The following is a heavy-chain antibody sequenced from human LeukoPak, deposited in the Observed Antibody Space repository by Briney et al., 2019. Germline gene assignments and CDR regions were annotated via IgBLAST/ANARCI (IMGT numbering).Heavy chain of an antibody. D-gene: IGHD2-2*01. Sequence: ASVKVSCKASGGTFISYAISWVRQAPGQGLEWMGGIIPIFGTANYAQKFQGRVTITADESTSTAYMELSSLRSEDTAVYYCARAAAIGSWFDPWGQGTLVTVSS. CDR2: IIPIFGTA. CDR3: ARAAAIGSWFDP. CDR1: GGTFISYA. V-gene: IGHV1-69*13. J-gene: IGHJ5*02.